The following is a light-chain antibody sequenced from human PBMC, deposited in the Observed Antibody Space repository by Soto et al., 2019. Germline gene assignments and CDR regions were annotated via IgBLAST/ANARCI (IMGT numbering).Light chain of an antibody. V-gene: IGKV3-20*01. CDR2: STS. CDR1: QSVSN. Sequence: VVVTQSPGTLSLSPGERATLSCRASQSVSNLAWYQQKPGQAPRLLIFSTSNRATGVPDRFSGGGSGTDFTLTITGLEPEDVAVYYCLQYGSSSRTFGQGTRGEI. CDR3: LQYGSSSRT. J-gene: IGKJ1*01.